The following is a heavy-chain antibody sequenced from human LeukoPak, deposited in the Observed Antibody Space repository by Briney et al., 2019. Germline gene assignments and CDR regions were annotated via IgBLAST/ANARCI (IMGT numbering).Heavy chain of an antibody. J-gene: IGHJ4*02. Sequence: GGSLRLSCPASGFTFSSYAMSWVRQAPGKGLEWVSAISGSGGSTYYADSVKGRFTISRDNSKNTLYLQMNSLRAEDTAVYYCAKESEAGTTVTTLDYWGQGTLVTVSS. CDR3: AKESEAGTTVTTLDY. CDR2: ISGSGGST. V-gene: IGHV3-23*01. D-gene: IGHD4-17*01. CDR1: GFTFSSYA.